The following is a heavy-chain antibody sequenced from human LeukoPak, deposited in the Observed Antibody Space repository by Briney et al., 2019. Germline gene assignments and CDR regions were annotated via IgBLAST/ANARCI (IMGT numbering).Heavy chain of an antibody. Sequence: SETLSLTCAVSGGSIRSNNWWTWVRQPPGKGLEWIGEIFHSGSANYNSSLKSRVTISLDESENHFSLKLSSVTAADTAVYYCARKGSDTWYTYWFAPWGQGTLVTVSS. CDR3: ARKGSDTWYTYWFAP. D-gene: IGHD6-13*01. V-gene: IGHV4-4*02. J-gene: IGHJ5*02. CDR2: IFHSGSA. CDR1: GGSIRSNNW.